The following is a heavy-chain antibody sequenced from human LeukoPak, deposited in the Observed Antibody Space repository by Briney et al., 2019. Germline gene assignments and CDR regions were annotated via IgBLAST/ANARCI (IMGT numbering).Heavy chain of an antibody. Sequence: KTSRTLSLTCTVSGGSISSGGYYWSWIRQHPGKGLEWIGYIYYGGSTYYNPSLKSRVTISVDTSKNQFSLKLSSVTAADTAVYYCAREIRSTTVTTVVDYWGQGTLVTVSS. CDR3: AREIRSTTVTTVVDY. J-gene: IGHJ4*02. D-gene: IGHD4-11*01. V-gene: IGHV4-31*03. CDR1: GGSISSGGYY. CDR2: IYYGGST.